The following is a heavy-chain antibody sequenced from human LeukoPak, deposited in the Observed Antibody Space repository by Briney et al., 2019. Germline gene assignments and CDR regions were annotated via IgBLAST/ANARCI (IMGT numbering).Heavy chain of an antibody. CDR3: ARDYIAAAGSFDP. Sequence: SETLSLTCTVSGGSISSYYWSWIRQPPGKGLEWIGYIYYSGSTNYNPSLKSRVTISVDTSKNQFSLKLSSVTAADTAVYCCARDYIAAAGSFDPWGQGTLVTVSS. CDR2: IYYSGST. V-gene: IGHV4-59*01. D-gene: IGHD6-13*01. CDR1: GGSISSYY. J-gene: IGHJ5*02.